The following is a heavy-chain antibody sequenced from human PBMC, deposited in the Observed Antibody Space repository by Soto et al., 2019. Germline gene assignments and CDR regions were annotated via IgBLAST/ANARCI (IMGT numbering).Heavy chain of an antibody. Sequence: GGSLRLSCAASGFTFSNAWMNWVRQAPGKGLEWVGRIKSKTDGGTTDYAAPVKGRFTISRDDSKNTLYLQMNSLKTEDTAVYYCTTGLRTYYYGSGSYYNGGYWGQGTLVTVSS. V-gene: IGHV3-15*07. CDR1: GFTFSNAW. J-gene: IGHJ4*02. CDR3: TTGLRTYYYGSGSYYNGGY. D-gene: IGHD3-10*01. CDR2: IKSKTDGGTT.